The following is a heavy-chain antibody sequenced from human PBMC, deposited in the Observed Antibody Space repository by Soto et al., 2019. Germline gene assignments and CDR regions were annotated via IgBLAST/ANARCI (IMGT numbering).Heavy chain of an antibody. J-gene: IGHJ6*02. V-gene: IGHV3-74*01. Sequence: EVQLVQSGGGLVQPGGSLRLSCTASGFTFSSYWMHWVRQAPGKGLVWVSRINSDGSSTSYADSVKGRFTISRDNAKNPLYLQMNSMRAEDTAVYYCARDPLWYCSGGSCCPMNYYYYGMDVWGQGTTVTVSS. CDR1: GFTFSSYW. D-gene: IGHD2-15*01. CDR3: ARDPLWYCSGGSCCPMNYYYYGMDV. CDR2: INSDGSST.